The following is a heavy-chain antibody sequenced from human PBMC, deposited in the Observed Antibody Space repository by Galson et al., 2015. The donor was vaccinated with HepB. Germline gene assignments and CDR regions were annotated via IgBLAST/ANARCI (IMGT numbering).Heavy chain of an antibody. D-gene: IGHD1-26*01. Sequence: SVKVSCKASGYTLTNYAMNWVRQAPGQGLEWMGWINTNTENPTYAQGFTGRFVFSLDTSVSTAYLQISSLKAEDTAVYYCARDMVGATRTFDFWGQGTLVTVSS. V-gene: IGHV7-4-1*02. CDR3: ARDMVGATRTFDF. J-gene: IGHJ4*02. CDR2: INTNTENP. CDR1: GYTLTNYA.